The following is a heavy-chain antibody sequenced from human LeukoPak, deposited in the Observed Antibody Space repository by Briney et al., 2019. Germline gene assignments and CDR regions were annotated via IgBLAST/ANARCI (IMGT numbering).Heavy chain of an antibody. D-gene: IGHD2-2*01. J-gene: IGHJ6*03. V-gene: IGHV3-7*01. CDR3: ARGQLCSSTSCYRYYYYYYMDV. Sequence: GGSLRLSCAASGFTFSSYWMSWVRQAPGKGLEWVANIKQDGSEKYYVDSVKGRFTISRDNAKNSLYLQMNSLRAEDTAVYYCARGQLCSSTSCYRYYYYYYMDVWGKGTTVTVSS. CDR2: IKQDGSEK. CDR1: GFTFSSYW.